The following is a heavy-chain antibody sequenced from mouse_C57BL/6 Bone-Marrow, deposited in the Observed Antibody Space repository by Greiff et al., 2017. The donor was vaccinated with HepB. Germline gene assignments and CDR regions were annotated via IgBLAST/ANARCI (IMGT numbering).Heavy chain of an antibody. V-gene: IGHV10-1*01. D-gene: IGHD1-1*02. CDR1: GFSFNTYA. CDR2: IRSKSNNYAT. CDR3: VRQSIWRNWYFDV. Sequence: EVQGVESGGGLVQPKGSLKLSCAASGFSFNTYAMNWVRQAPGKGLEWVARIRSKSNNYATYYADSVKDRFTISRDDSESMLYLQMNNLKTEDTAMYYCVRQSIWRNWYFDVWGTGTTVTVSS. J-gene: IGHJ1*03.